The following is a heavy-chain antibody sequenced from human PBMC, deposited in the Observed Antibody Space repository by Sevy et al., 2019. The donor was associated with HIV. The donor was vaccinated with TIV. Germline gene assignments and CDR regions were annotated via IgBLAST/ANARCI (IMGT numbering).Heavy chain of an antibody. CDR2: ISSGSSSI. V-gene: IGHV3-48*01. J-gene: IGHJ3*02. CDR1: GFRFDRYS. D-gene: IGHD3-3*01. Sequence: GGSLRLSCAASGFRFDRYSMNWVRQAPGKGLEWVSYISSGSSSINYADSVKDRFTISRDNAKKSLFLQMNSLRAEDTAVYYCARGPSIFGDVDGLNIWVQGTMVTVSS. CDR3: ARGPSIFGDVDGLNI.